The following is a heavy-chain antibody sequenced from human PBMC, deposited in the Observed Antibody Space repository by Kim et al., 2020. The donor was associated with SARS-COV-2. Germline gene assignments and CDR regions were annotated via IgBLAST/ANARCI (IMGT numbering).Heavy chain of an antibody. Sequence: SETLSLTCTVSGGSISSYYWSWIRQPPGKGLEWIGYIYYSGSTNYNPFLKSRVTISVDTSKNQFSLKLSSVTAADTAVYYCARTIAARFYGWFDPWGQGTLVTVSS. CDR3: ARTIAARFYGWFDP. CDR2: IYYSGST. CDR1: GGSISSYY. V-gene: IGHV4-59*08. D-gene: IGHD6-6*01. J-gene: IGHJ5*02.